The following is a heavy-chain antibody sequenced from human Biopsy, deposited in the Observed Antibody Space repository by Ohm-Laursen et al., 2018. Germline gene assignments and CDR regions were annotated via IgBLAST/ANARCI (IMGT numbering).Heavy chain of an antibody. J-gene: IGHJ4*02. CDR3: AIPFQYYDSWGGYPPFDH. D-gene: IGHD3-3*01. CDR2: IIAVSGLV. CDR1: GGTFSNYA. V-gene: IGHV1-69*17. Sequence: SSVKVSCKASGGTFSNYAISWVRQAPGEGLEWMGGIIAVSGLVNYAPKFQGRVSITADKSTTTAYMELSNLKSEDTAVYYCAIPFQYYDSWGGYPPFDHWGQGTLVTVSP.